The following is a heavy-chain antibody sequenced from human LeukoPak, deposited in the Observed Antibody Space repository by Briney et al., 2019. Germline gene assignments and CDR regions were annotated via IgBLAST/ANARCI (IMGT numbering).Heavy chain of an antibody. J-gene: IGHJ4*02. D-gene: IGHD2-15*01. V-gene: IGHV4-61*02. CDR2: IYTSGST. CDR1: GGSISSSSYY. Sequence: PSETLSLTCTVSGGSISSSSYYWSWIRQPAGKGLEWIGRIYTSGSTNYNPSLKSRVTISVDTSKNQFSLKLSSVTAADTAVYYCARDLLYCSGGSCYEYFDYWGQGTLVTVSS. CDR3: ARDLLYCSGGSCYEYFDY.